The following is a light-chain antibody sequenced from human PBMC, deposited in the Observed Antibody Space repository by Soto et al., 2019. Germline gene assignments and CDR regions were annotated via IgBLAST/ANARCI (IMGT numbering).Light chain of an antibody. Sequence: DIQITQAPSTLSSYFLDMVTITCRASQSLRGWLALYQQRPGKAPKALIYDASTLANGVPSRFNGSGSGTEFTLTISSLQTDDFATYYCQQYMTYSTFGQGTRLEIK. CDR2: DAS. CDR1: QSLRGW. V-gene: IGKV1-5*01. CDR3: QQYMTYST. J-gene: IGKJ5*01.